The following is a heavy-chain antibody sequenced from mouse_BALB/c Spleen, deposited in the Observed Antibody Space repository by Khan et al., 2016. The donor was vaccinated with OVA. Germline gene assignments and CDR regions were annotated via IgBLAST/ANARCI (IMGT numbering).Heavy chain of an antibody. CDR1: GFTFSTYG. J-gene: IGHJ3*01. V-gene: IGHV5-6*01. Sequence: EVQLVESGGDLVKPGGSLKLSCAVSGFTFSTYGMSWVRQAPDKRLEWVATVSTGGSYTYNPDSVKGRFTIYRDNAKNTLYLQMSGLRSDDTAMFYCTRLSYYYDSEGFAYWGQGTLVTVSA. CDR3: TRLSYYYDSEGFAY. CDR2: VSTGGSYT. D-gene: IGHD1-1*01.